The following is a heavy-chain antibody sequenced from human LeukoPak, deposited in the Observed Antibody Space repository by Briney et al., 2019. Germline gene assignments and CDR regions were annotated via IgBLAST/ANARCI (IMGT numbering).Heavy chain of an antibody. CDR2: ISSSGGNT. Sequence: GGSLRLSCAVSGFTSSSYAMTWVRQAPGKGLDWVSGISSSGGNTSYADFVRGRFTMSRDNSQNTVYLQMNSLSAEDTAIYYCANGWGGYYADSWGQGTLVTVSS. CDR1: GFTSSSYA. V-gene: IGHV3-23*01. J-gene: IGHJ4*02. CDR3: ANGWGGYYADS. D-gene: IGHD3-3*01.